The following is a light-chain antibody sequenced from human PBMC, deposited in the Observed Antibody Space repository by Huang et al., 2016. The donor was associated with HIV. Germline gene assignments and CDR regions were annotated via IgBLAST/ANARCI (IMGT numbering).Light chain of an antibody. CDR2: AAS. Sequence: DIQMTQSPSSLSASVGDRVTISCRASQTIITYLNWYQQKPGKAPKLLIYAASSLPSGVPSRFRGSGSGTDFTLTISSLQPEDFATYYCQQSYSTPRLTFGGGTKVDIK. CDR3: QQSYSTPRLT. J-gene: IGKJ4*01. CDR1: QTIITY. V-gene: IGKV1-39*01.